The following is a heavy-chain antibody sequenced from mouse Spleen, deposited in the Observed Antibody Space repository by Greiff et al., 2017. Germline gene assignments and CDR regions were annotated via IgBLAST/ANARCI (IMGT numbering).Heavy chain of an antibody. CDR3: RADDYGLDY. D-gene: IGHD2-4*01. V-gene: IGHV3-6*01. CDR1: GYSITSGYY. J-gene: IGHJ2*01. Sequence: EVKLQESGPGLVKPSQSLSLTCSVTGYSITSGYYWNWIRQFPGNKLEWMGYISYDGSNNYNPSLKNRISITRDTSKNQFFLKLNSVTTEDTATYYCRADDYGLDYWGQGTTLTVSS. CDR2: ISYDGSN.